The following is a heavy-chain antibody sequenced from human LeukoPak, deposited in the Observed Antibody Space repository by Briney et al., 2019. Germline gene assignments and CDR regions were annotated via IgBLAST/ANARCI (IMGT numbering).Heavy chain of an antibody. CDR3: AREQPSNQLHDY. V-gene: IGHV1-2*07. J-gene: IGHJ4*02. CDR2: INPTSSGT. Sequence: ASVKVSCKASGYTFTGYYMHWVRQAPGQGLEWMGWINPTSSGTNYAHKFQGRVTMTRDTSISTAFMELSRLRSDDTAVYYCAREQPSNQLHDYWGQGTLVTVSS. CDR1: GYTFTGYY. D-gene: IGHD1-7*01.